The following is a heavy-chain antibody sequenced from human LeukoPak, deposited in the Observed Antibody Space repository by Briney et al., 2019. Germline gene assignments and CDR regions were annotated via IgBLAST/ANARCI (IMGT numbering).Heavy chain of an antibody. CDR1: GGSISSSSYY. CDR2: IYYSGST. CDR3: ASYSSSWRIDY. J-gene: IGHJ4*02. Sequence: PSETLSLTCTVSGGSISSSSYYWGWIRQPPGKGLEWIGSIYYSGSTYYNPSLKSRVTISVDTSKNQSSLKLSSVTAADTAVYYCASYSSSWRIDYWGQGTLVTVSS. V-gene: IGHV4-39*01. D-gene: IGHD6-13*01.